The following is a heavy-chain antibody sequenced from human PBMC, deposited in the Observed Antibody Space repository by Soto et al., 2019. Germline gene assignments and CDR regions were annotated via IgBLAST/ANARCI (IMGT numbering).Heavy chain of an antibody. D-gene: IGHD2-2*01. J-gene: IGHJ4*02. CDR3: AKELVVPAAIKTSFDY. CDR1: GFTFSSYA. V-gene: IGHV3-23*01. Sequence: GGSLRLSCAASGFTFSSYAMSWVRQAPGKGLEWVSAISGSGGSTYYADSGKGRFTISRDNSKNTLYLQMNSLRAEDTAVYYCAKELVVPAAIKTSFDYWGQGTLVTVSS. CDR2: ISGSGGST.